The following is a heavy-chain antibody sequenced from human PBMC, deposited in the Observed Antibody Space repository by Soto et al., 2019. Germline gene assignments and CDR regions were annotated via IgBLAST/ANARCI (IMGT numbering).Heavy chain of an antibody. CDR2: ISAYNGNT. CDR1: GYTFTSYG. D-gene: IGHD3-3*01. CDR3: VRAPGITIFGVVINYYYYYGMDV. Sequence: ASVKVSCKASGYTFTSYGISWVRQAPGQGLEWMGWISAYNGNTNYAQKLQGRVTMTTDTSTSTAYMELRSLRSDDTAVYYCVRAPGITIFGVVINYYYYYGMDVWGQGTKVTVYS. J-gene: IGHJ6*02. V-gene: IGHV1-18*04.